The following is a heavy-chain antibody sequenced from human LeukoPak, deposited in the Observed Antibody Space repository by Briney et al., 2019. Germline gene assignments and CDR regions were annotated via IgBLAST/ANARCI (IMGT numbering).Heavy chain of an antibody. CDR2: IYPGDSDT. V-gene: IGHV5-51*01. Sequence: GESLKISCKTSGYSFTAYWIAWVRQMPGKGLEWMGIIYPGDSDTRYSPSLQGQVTISADKSISTAYLQWNSLKASDTAMYFCARRDYGGKHFDYWGQGTLVTVSS. J-gene: IGHJ4*02. D-gene: IGHD4-23*01. CDR3: ARRDYGGKHFDY. CDR1: GYSFTAYW.